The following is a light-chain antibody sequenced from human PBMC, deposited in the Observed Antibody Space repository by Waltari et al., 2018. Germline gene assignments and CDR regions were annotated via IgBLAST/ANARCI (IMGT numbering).Light chain of an antibody. V-gene: IGLV3-19*01. CDR2: GKN. CDR3: NSRDSSGNPHVV. Sequence: SSELTQAPAVSVALGQTVRITCQGASLRSYYASWYKEKPGQAPVLVIYGKNNRPAGIPDRFSGSSSGNTASLTITGAQAEDEADYYCNSRDSSGNPHVVFGGGTKLTVL. CDR1: SLRSYY. J-gene: IGLJ2*01.